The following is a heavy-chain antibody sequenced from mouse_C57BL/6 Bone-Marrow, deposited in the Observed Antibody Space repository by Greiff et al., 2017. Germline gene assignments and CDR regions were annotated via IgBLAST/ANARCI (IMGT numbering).Heavy chain of an antibody. V-gene: IGHV3-6*01. J-gene: IGHJ2*01. D-gene: IGHD1-1*01. Sequence: ESGPGLAKPSQSLSLTCSVPGYSITSGYYWNWIRQFPGNKLEWMGYISYDGSNNYNPSLKNRISITRDTSKNQFFLKLNSVTTVDTATYCCARDSYYGFDYWGQGTTLTVSS. CDR3: ARDSYYGFDY. CDR2: ISYDGSN. CDR1: GYSITSGYY.